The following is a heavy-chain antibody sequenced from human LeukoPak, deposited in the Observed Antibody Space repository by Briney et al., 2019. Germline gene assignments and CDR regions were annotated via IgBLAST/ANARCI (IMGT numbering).Heavy chain of an antibody. J-gene: IGHJ5*02. CDR1: GYTFTGYY. CDR2: INPNSGGT. CDR3: ARAPKFRLVGVSKGPFDP. D-gene: IGHD1-26*01. Sequence: ASVKVSCKASGYTFTGYYMHWVRQAPGQGLEWMGWINPNSGGTNYAQKFQGRVTMTRDTSITTAYMDLSWLISDDTAVYYCARAPKFRLVGVSKGPFDPWGQGTLVTVSS. V-gene: IGHV1-2*02.